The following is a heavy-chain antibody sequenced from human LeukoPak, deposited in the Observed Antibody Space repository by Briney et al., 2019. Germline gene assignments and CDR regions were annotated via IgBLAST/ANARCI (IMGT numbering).Heavy chain of an antibody. V-gene: IGHV4-31*03. CDR3: ARAAPLYDSSGYYD. J-gene: IGHJ4*02. Sequence: PSETLSLTCTVSGGSISSGGYYWSWIRQHPGKGLEWIGYIYYSGSTYYNPSLKSRVTISVDTSKNQFSLKLSSVTAADTAVYYCARAAPLYDSSGYYDWGQGTLVTVSS. CDR1: GGSISSGGYY. D-gene: IGHD3-22*01. CDR2: IYYSGST.